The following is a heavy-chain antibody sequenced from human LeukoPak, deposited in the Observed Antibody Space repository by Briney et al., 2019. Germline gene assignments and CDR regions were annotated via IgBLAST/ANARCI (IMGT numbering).Heavy chain of an antibody. V-gene: IGHV1-18*01. D-gene: IGHD3-9*01. CDR1: GYTFTSYG. CDR2: ISAYNGNT. Sequence: ASVKVSCKASGYTFTSYGISWVRQAPGQGLEWMGWISAYNGNTNYAQKLQGRVTMTTDTSTSTAYMELSSLRSEDTAVYYCARTKRYFDWLPPPGGFDYWGQGTLVTVSS. J-gene: IGHJ4*02. CDR3: ARTKRYFDWLPPPGGFDY.